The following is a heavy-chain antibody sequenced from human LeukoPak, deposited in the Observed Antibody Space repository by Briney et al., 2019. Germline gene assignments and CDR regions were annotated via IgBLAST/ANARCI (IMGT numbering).Heavy chain of an antibody. CDR2: INHSGST. CDR1: GGSFSGYY. V-gene: IGHV4-34*01. CDR3: ARHPLGRENAFDI. J-gene: IGHJ3*02. Sequence: SETLSLTCAVYGGSFSGYYWSWIRQPPGKGLEWIGEINHSGSTNYNPSLKSRVTMSVDTSKNQFSLKLSSVTAADTAVYYCARHPLGRENAFDIWGQGTMVTVSS. D-gene: IGHD7-27*01.